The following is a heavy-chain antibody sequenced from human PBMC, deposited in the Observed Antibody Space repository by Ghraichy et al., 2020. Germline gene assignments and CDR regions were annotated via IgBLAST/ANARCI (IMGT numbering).Heavy chain of an antibody. J-gene: IGHJ3*02. CDR1: GFTFDDYA. Sequence: GGSLRLSCAASGFTFDDYAMHWVRQVPGKGLEWVSGITWNSGSIGYADSVKGRFTISRDSAKKSLYLQMNSLRAEDTALYFCAKEMGYDILTGSIEAGAFDIWGQGTMVTVSS. V-gene: IGHV3-9*01. CDR2: ITWNSGSI. CDR3: AKEMGYDILTGSIEAGAFDI. D-gene: IGHD3-9*01.